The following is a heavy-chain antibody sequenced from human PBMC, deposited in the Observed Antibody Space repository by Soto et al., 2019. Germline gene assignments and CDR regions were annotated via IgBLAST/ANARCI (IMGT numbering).Heavy chain of an antibody. Sequence: QVQLVESGRGVVQPGRSLRLSCAASGFTFSSYAMHWVRQAPGKGLEWVAVISYDGSNKYYADSVKGRFTISRDNSKNTLYLQMNSLRAEDTAVYYCARDLAAATPDFDYWGQGTLVTVSS. V-gene: IGHV3-30-3*01. D-gene: IGHD2-15*01. J-gene: IGHJ4*02. CDR2: ISYDGSNK. CDR1: GFTFSSYA. CDR3: ARDLAAATPDFDY.